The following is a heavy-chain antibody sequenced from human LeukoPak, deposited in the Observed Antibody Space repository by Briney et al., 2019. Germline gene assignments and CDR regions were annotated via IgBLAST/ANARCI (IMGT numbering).Heavy chain of an antibody. Sequence: GGSLRLSCAASGFTLSSYWMHWVRQAPGKGLVWVSRINSDGSTTNYADSVKSRFTISRDNAKNTLYLQMDSLRAEDTAVYYCARGPGYSSSWYGTDLWGQGALVTVSS. CDR2: INSDGSTT. V-gene: IGHV3-74*01. CDR1: GFTLSSYW. D-gene: IGHD6-13*01. CDR3: ARGPGYSSSWYGTDL. J-gene: IGHJ5*02.